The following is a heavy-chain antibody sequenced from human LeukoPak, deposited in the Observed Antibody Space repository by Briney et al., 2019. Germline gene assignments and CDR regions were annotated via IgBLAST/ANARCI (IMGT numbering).Heavy chain of an antibody. CDR1: GYTFTSYY. CDR2: INPSGGST. D-gene: IGHD6-19*01. CDR3: ARDLAPAAGYSSGWYVGDY. J-gene: IGHJ4*02. V-gene: IGHV1-46*01. Sequence: ASVKVSCKASGYTFTSYYMHWVQQAPGQGLEWMGIINPSGGSTSYAQKFQGRVTMTRDTSTSTVYMELSSLRSEDTAVYYCARDLAPAAGYSSGWYVGDYWGQGTLVTVSS.